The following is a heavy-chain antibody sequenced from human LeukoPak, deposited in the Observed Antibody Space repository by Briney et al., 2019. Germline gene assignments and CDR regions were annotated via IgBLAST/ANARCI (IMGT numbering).Heavy chain of an antibody. Sequence: PSETLSLTCTVSGGSINSGGYYWSLIRQHSGKGLEWIGYIYYSGSTYYNPSLKSRVTISVDTSKNQFSLKLSSVTAADTAVYYCARAKCSSTSCYGPYYYYGMDVWGQGTTVTVSS. CDR2: IYYSGST. CDR1: GGSINSGGYY. V-gene: IGHV4-31*03. CDR3: ARAKCSSTSCYGPYYYYGMDV. J-gene: IGHJ6*02. D-gene: IGHD2-2*01.